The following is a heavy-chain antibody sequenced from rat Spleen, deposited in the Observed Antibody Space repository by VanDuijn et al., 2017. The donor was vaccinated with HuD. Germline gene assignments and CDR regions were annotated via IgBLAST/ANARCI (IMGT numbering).Heavy chain of an antibody. D-gene: IGHD5-1*01. V-gene: IGHV5-19*01. J-gene: IGHJ3*01. Sequence: EVQLVESGGGLVQPGRSLKLSCAASGFTFSNYGMNWVRQAPTKGLEWVASTTPSGNYTYYRDSVKGRFTISRDNAKSTLYLQRESMRSEDTATYYCATTPGRPFAYWGQGTLVTVSS. CDR2: TTPSGNYT. CDR1: GFTFSNYG. CDR3: ATTPGRPFAY.